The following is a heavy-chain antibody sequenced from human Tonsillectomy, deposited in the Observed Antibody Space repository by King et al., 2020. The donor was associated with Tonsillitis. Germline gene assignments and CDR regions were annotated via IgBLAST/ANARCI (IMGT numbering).Heavy chain of an antibody. J-gene: IGHJ3*02. D-gene: IGHD1-26*01. CDR1: GFPFNNYA. Sequence: EVQLVESGGGLVQPGGSLRLSCAASGFPFNNYAMSWVRQPPGKGLEWFSAISGSGGSTYYADSVKGRFTISRDNSKNTQYLQMNSLRVEDTAVYYCAKELGDEVGDGFDIWGQGTMVTVSS. V-gene: IGHV3-23*04. CDR3: AKELGDEVGDGFDI. CDR2: ISGSGGST.